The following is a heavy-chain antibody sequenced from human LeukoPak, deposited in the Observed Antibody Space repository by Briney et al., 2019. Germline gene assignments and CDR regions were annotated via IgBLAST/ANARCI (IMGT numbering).Heavy chain of an antibody. D-gene: IGHD3-10*01. V-gene: IGHV4-34*01. J-gene: IGHJ5*02. Sequence: PSETLSLTCAVYGGSFSGYYWSWIRQPPGKGLEWIGEINHSGSTNYNPSLKSRVTISVDTSKNQFSLKLSSVTAADTAVYYCARDRELLWFGELLSDNWFDPWGQGTLVTVSS. CDR2: INHSGST. CDR3: ARDRELLWFGELLSDNWFDP. CDR1: GGSFSGYY.